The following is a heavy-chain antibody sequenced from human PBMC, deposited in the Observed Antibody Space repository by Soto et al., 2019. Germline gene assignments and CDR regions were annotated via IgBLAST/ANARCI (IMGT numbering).Heavy chain of an antibody. CDR2: ISGSGGTT. V-gene: IGHV3-23*01. CDR3: AKGARGAPRLYLDY. Sequence: PGGSLRLSCTTSGFTFSSSVMSWVRQAPGKGLEWVSSISGSGGTTYYADSVKGRFTISRDNSKNTLYLQMNSLRAEDTAVYYCAKGARGAPRLYLDYWGQGTLVTVSS. CDR1: GFTFSSSV. J-gene: IGHJ4*02. D-gene: IGHD6-6*01.